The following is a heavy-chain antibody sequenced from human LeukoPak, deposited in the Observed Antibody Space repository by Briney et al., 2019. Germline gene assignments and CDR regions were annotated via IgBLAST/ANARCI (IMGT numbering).Heavy chain of an antibody. CDR1: GFTFSTST. D-gene: IGHD1-26*01. CDR2: LSGSSSYI. V-gene: IGHV3-21*01. J-gene: IGHJ4*02. CDR3: ATEWALAQN. Sequence: PGGSLRLSCAASGFTFSTSTMSWVRQAPGTGLEWVSSLSGSSSYIYYADSVKGRFTISRDNAKKSLYLQMDSLRAEDTAIYFCATEWALAQNWGQGTLVTVSS.